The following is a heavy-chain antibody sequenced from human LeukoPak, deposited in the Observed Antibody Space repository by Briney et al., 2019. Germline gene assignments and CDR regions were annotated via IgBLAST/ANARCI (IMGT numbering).Heavy chain of an antibody. D-gene: IGHD3-10*01. V-gene: IGHV1-8*01. J-gene: IGHJ4*02. CDR3: ARRDSHFGSGSYFNNY. CDR2: MHPNSGNT. CDR1: GYTFTSYD. Sequence: ASVKVSCKASGYTFTSYDINWVRQATGQGLEWMGWMHPNSGNTDYAQKFQGRVTMTRNTSISTAYMELSGLRSEDTAVYYCARRDSHFGSGSYFNNYWGQGTLVTVSS.